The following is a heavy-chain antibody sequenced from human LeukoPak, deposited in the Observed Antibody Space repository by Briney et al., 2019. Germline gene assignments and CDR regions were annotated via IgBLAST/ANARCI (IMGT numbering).Heavy chain of an antibody. J-gene: IGHJ4*02. Sequence: PGGSLRLSCAASGFTFSDCYMNWIRQAPGKGLEWVSYVSCGSTYTNYADSVKGRFTVSRDNAKNSLYLQMNSLRAEDTAVYYCAGDLDGDFNYWGQGTLVTVSS. CDR1: GFTFSDCY. CDR3: AGDLDGDFNY. CDR2: VSCGSTYT. V-gene: IGHV3-11*06. D-gene: IGHD4-17*01.